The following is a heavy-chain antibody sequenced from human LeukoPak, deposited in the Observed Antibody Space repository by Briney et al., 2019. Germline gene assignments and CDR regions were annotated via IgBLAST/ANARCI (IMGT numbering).Heavy chain of an antibody. Sequence: SVKVSCKASGDTFSSYAFSWVRQAPGQGLEWMGGIIPVFPTANYAQKFQGRVTITADKSTSTAYMELSSLRSEDTSVYYCARGGLGYCSNGVCYSGYEHSFDSWGQGTLVTVSS. J-gene: IGHJ4*02. CDR2: IIPVFPTA. D-gene: IGHD2-8*01. CDR1: GDTFSSYA. V-gene: IGHV1-69*06. CDR3: ARGGLGYCSNGVCYSGYEHSFDS.